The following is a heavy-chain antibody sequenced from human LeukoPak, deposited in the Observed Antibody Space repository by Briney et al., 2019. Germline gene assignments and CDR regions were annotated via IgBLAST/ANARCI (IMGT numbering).Heavy chain of an antibody. CDR1: GYTFTGYY. V-gene: IGHV1-2*02. CDR3: ARGGLSMVRGVGYGMDV. Sequence: GASVKVSCKASGYTFTGYYMHWVRQAPGQGLEWMGWINPNSGGTNYAQKFQGRVTMTRDTSISTAYMELSRLRSDDTAVYYSARGGLSMVRGVGYGMDVWGQGTTVTVSS. D-gene: IGHD3-10*01. CDR2: INPNSGGT. J-gene: IGHJ6*02.